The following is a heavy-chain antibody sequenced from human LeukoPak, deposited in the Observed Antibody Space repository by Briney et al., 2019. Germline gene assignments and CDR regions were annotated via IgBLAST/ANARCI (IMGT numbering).Heavy chain of an antibody. J-gene: IGHJ2*01. Sequence: ASVKVSCKASENTFTNYYMHRVRQAPGQGLEWLGIINPNGDRTNYAQTFQGRVTMTRDTSTSTVYMELSSLRSEDTAVYYCARGIGYGDWYFDLWGRGTLVTVSS. D-gene: IGHD3-16*01. CDR3: ARGIGYGDWYFDL. CDR1: ENTFTNYY. V-gene: IGHV1-46*01. CDR2: INPNGDRT.